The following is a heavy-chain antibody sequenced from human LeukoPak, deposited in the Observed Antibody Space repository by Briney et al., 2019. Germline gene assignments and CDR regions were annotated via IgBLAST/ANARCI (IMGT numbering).Heavy chain of an antibody. CDR2: ISSGGSTL. Sequence: GGSLRLSCAASGLTVSSSYMNWVRQAPGKGLEWFSYISSGGSTLYYAGSVKGRFTISRDNAKNSLYLQMNSLRAEDTAVYYCARVHDYGDYAFDYWGQGTLVTVSS. V-gene: IGHV3-48*03. D-gene: IGHD4-17*01. CDR1: GLTVSSSY. CDR3: ARVHDYGDYAFDY. J-gene: IGHJ4*02.